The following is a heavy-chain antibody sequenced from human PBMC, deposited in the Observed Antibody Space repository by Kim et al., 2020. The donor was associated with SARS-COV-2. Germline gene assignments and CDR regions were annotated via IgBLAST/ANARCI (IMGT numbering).Heavy chain of an antibody. J-gene: IGHJ4*02. Sequence: YYADSVKGRFTISRDNAKNSLYLQMNSLRAEDTAVYYCARLSSAPLGFDYWGQGTLVTVSS. D-gene: IGHD6-13*01. V-gene: IGHV3-48*03. CDR3: ARLSSAPLGFDY.